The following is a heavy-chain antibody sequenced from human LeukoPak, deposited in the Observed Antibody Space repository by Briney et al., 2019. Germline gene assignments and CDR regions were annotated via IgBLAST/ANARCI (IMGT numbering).Heavy chain of an antibody. J-gene: IGHJ5*02. V-gene: IGHV4-59*08. CDR2: IYYSGST. Sequence: SSETLSLTCTVSGGSISSYYWSWIRQPPGKGLEWIGYIYYSGSTNYNPSLKSRVTISVDTSKNQFSLKLSSVTAADTAVYYCARQAGSGWYGVRFDPWGQGTLVTVSS. CDR1: GGSISSYY. D-gene: IGHD6-19*01. CDR3: ARQAGSGWYGVRFDP.